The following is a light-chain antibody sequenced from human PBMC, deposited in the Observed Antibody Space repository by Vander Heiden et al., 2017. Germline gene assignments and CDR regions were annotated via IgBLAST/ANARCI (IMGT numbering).Light chain of an antibody. J-gene: IGLJ2*01. V-gene: IGLV3-21*02. CDR3: QVWDSSSHHVV. CDR2: YDS. Sequence: YALTQPPSASVTPGQPARITCGGDNNGRKSVHWYQQRPGHAPVVVVYYDSDRPSGIPDRISGSNSGNTATLTISKVEAGDEADYFCQVWDSSSHHVVFGGGAKLTVL. CDR1: NNGRKS.